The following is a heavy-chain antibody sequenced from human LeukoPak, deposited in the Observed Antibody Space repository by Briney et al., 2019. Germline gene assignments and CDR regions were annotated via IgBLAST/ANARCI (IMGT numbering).Heavy chain of an antibody. CDR2: INPNSGGT. CDR3: ARLLYPNYDSSGYYDI. D-gene: IGHD3-22*01. V-gene: IGHV1-2*02. Sequence: ASVKVSCKASGYTFTGYYMHWVRQAPGQGLEWMGWINPNSGGTNYAQKFQGRVTMTRDTSISTAYMELSRLRSDDTAVYYCARLLYPNYDSSGYYDIWGQGTMVTVSS. J-gene: IGHJ3*02. CDR1: GYTFTGYY.